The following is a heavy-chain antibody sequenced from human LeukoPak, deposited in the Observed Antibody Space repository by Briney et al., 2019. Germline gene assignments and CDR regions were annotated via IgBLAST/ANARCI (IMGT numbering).Heavy chain of an antibody. Sequence: SETLSLTCTVSGGSISSSSHYWSWIRQPPGGGLEWIGHVYHSGSTSYNPSLESRVSISIDTSKNQFSLKLSSVTAADTAIYYCSTNMLRGLHFDYWGQGTLVAVSS. V-gene: IGHV4-61*01. CDR2: VYHSGST. CDR1: GGSISSSSHY. J-gene: IGHJ4*02. D-gene: IGHD3-10*01. CDR3: STNMLRGLHFDY.